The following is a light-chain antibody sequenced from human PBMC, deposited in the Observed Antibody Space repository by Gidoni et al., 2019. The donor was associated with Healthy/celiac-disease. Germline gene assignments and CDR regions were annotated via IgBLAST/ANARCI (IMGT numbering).Light chain of an antibody. V-gene: IGKV3-20*01. CDR2: GAS. CDR3: QQYGSSP. CDR1: QSVSSSY. Sequence: IVLTQSPGTLSLSPRERATLSCRASQSVSSSYLAWYQQKPGQAPRLLIYGASSRATGIPDRFSGSGSGTDFTLTISRLEPEDFAVYYCQQYGSSPFGGGTKVEIK. J-gene: IGKJ4*01.